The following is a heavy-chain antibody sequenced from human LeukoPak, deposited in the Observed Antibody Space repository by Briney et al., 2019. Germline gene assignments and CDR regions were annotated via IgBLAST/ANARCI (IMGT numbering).Heavy chain of an antibody. CDR1: GFTVSSNY. Sequence: PGGSLRLSCAAPGFTVSSNYMSWVRQAPGKGLEWVSVIYSGGSTYYADSVKGRFTISRDNSKNTPYLQMNSLRAEDTAVYYCARDSPMVRGVTYILWGQGTLVTVSS. D-gene: IGHD3-10*01. V-gene: IGHV3-53*01. CDR2: IYSGGST. CDR3: ARDSPMVRGVTYIL. J-gene: IGHJ4*02.